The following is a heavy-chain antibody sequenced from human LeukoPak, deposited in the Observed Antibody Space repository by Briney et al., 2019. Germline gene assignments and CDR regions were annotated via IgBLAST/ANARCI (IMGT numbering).Heavy chain of an antibody. Sequence: GGSLRLSCAASGFTFSTYAMSWVRQAPGKGLEWVSGINWNGGSTGYADSVKGRFTISRDNAKNSLYLQMNSLRAEDTALYYCAREGDILTGYYPFDYWGQGTLVTVSS. CDR3: AREGDILTGYYPFDY. CDR2: INWNGGST. V-gene: IGHV3-20*04. CDR1: GFTFSTYA. J-gene: IGHJ4*02. D-gene: IGHD3-9*01.